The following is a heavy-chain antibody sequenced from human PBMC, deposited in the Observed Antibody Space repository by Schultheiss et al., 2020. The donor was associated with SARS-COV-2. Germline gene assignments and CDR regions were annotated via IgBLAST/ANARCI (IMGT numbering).Heavy chain of an antibody. CDR1: GGSISSYY. CDR3: ARRSSDWSKNYVFDI. V-gene: IGHV4-34*01. J-gene: IGHJ3*02. D-gene: IGHD6-19*01. Sequence: SETLSLTCTVSGGSISSYYWSWIRQPPGKGLEWIGEINHSGSTNYNPSLKSRVTISVDTSKNQLSLKLSSVTAADTAVYYCARRSSDWSKNYVFDIWGQGTMVTVSS. CDR2: INHSGST.